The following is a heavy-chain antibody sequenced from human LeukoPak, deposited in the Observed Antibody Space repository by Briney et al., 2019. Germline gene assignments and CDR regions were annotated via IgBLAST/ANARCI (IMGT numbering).Heavy chain of an antibody. CDR3: ARAFTITFGGAYYFDY. D-gene: IGHD3-16*01. V-gene: IGHV4-59*01. Sequence: SETLSLTCTDSGGSISSYYWSWIRQPPGKGLEWIGYIYYSGSTNYNPSLKSRVTISVDTSKNQFSLKLSSVTAADTAVYYCARAFTITFGGAYYFDYWGQGTLVTVSS. CDR1: GGSISSYY. CDR2: IYYSGST. J-gene: IGHJ4*02.